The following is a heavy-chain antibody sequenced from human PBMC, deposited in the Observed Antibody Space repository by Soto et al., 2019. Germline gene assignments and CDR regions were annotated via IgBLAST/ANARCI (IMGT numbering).Heavy chain of an antibody. J-gene: IGHJ4*02. V-gene: IGHV3-49*04. CDR3: TSALGSYYHDSSGYRMVDY. D-gene: IGHD3-22*01. CDR2: IRSKAYGGTT. Sequence: GGSLRLSCTASGFTFGDYAMSWVRQAPGKGLEWVGFIRSKAYGGTTEYAASVKGRFTISRDDSKSIAYLQMNSLKTEDTAAYYCTSALGSYYHDSSGYRMVDYWGQGTLVTVSS. CDR1: GFTFGDYA.